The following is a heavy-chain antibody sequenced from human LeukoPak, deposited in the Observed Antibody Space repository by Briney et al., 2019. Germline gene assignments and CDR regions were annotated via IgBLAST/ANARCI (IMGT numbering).Heavy chain of an antibody. V-gene: IGHV3-21*01. Sequence: VGSLRLSCAASGYTFSSDSMNSVRQTPGRRVGWVSSISSTNNYIYYADSVKGRFTVSRDIAERSLYLQMDSHRVEDSAVYYCARGFEDYGDYGKSFDYWGQATLVTVSS. CDR2: ISSTNNYI. CDR1: GYTFSSDS. J-gene: IGHJ4*02. CDR3: ARGFEDYGDYGKSFDY. D-gene: IGHD4-17*01.